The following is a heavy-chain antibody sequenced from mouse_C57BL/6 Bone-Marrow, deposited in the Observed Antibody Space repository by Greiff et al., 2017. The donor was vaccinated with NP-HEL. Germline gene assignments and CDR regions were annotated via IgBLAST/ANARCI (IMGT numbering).Heavy chain of an antibody. CDR2: ISDGGSYT. J-gene: IGHJ3*01. CDR3: ARYYYGSSYLAWFAY. V-gene: IGHV5-4*03. CDR1: GFTFSSYA. D-gene: IGHD1-1*01. Sequence: EVKLEESGGGLVKPGGSLKLSCAASGFTFSSYAMSWVRQTPEKRLEWVATISDGGSYTYYPDNVKGRFTISRDNAKNNLYLQMSHLKSEDTAMYYCARYYYGSSYLAWFAYWGQGTLVTVSA.